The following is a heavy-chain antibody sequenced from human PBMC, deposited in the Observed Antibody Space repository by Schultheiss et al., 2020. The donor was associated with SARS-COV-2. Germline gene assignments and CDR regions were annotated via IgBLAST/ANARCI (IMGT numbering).Heavy chain of an antibody. CDR2: INHSGST. J-gene: IGHJ4*02. Sequence: SETLSLTCAVYGGSFSGYYWSWIRQPPGKGLEWIGEINHSGSTNYNPSLKSRVTMSVDTSKNQFSLKLSSVTAADTAVYYCARGQGEEPYGGTHFDYWGQGTLVTVSS. D-gene: IGHD4-23*01. CDR3: ARGQGEEPYGGTHFDY. V-gene: IGHV4-34*01. CDR1: GGSFSGYY.